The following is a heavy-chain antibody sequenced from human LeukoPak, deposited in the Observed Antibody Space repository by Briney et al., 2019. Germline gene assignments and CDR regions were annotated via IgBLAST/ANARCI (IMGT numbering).Heavy chain of an antibody. J-gene: IGHJ6*02. CDR2: IRSSGSTK. Sequence: GGSLRLSCAASGFTFSDYYMSWIRQAPGKGLEWVSYIRSSGSTKYYADSVKGRFTISRDNAKNSLYLQMNSLRAEDTAVYYCARSGMARQRNYYYYYGMDVWGQGTTVTVSS. CDR3: ARSGMARQRNYYYYYGMDV. V-gene: IGHV3-11*01. D-gene: IGHD3-10*01. CDR1: GFTFSDYY.